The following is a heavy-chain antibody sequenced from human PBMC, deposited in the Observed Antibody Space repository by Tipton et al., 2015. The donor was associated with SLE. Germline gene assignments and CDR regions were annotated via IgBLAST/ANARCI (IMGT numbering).Heavy chain of an antibody. CDR2: IYHGGT. Sequence: GSLRLSCAASGFTFSSYSMNWVRQAPGKGLEWVGSIYHGGTHYNPSLKSRVTISVDPSKNQFSLKLSSVTAADTAVYYCASGGYGSGSHYLGGWFDPWGRGTLVTVSS. D-gene: IGHD3-10*01. CDR1: GFTFSSYS. CDR3: ASGGYGSGSHYLGGWFDP. J-gene: IGHJ5*02. V-gene: IGHV4-38-2*01.